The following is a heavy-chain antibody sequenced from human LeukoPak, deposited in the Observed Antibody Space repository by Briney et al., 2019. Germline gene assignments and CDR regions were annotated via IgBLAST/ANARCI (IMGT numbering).Heavy chain of an antibody. CDR3: ARRGDGYKPPFDY. Sequence: GESLKIFCKGSGYSFTNFWIGWGRQMPRKSLGWVGIIYPGDSDTRYSPSFQGQVTISADKSITTAYLQWSSLKASDTAIYYCARRGDGYKPPFDYWGQGTLVTVSS. V-gene: IGHV5-51*01. J-gene: IGHJ4*02. D-gene: IGHD5-24*01. CDR2: IYPGDSDT. CDR1: GYSFTNFW.